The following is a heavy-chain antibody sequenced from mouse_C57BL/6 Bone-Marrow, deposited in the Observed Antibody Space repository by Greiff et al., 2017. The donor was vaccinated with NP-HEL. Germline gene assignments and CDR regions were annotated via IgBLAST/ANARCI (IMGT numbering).Heavy chain of an antibody. J-gene: IGHJ4*01. V-gene: IGHV5-16*01. CDR1: GFTFSDYY. Sequence: DVKLVESEGGLVQPGSSMKLSCTASGFTFSDYYMAWVRQVPGKGLEWVANINYDGSSTYYLDSLKSRFIISRDNAKNILYLQMSSLKSEDTATYYCARYSNYGAMDYWGQGTSVTVSS. CDR3: ARYSNYGAMDY. CDR2: INYDGSST. D-gene: IGHD2-5*01.